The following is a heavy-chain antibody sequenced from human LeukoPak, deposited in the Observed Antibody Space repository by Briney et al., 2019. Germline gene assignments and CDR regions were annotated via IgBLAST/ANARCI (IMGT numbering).Heavy chain of an antibody. Sequence: QAGRSLRLSCAASGFTFSSYWMSWVRQAPGKGLEWVANIKQDGSEKYYVDSVKGRFTISRDNVKNSLYLQMNSLRAEDTAVYYCAREGADYYDSSVILFDYWGQGTLVTVSS. D-gene: IGHD3-22*01. CDR2: IKQDGSEK. V-gene: IGHV3-7*01. CDR3: AREGADYYDSSVILFDY. CDR1: GFTFSSYW. J-gene: IGHJ4*02.